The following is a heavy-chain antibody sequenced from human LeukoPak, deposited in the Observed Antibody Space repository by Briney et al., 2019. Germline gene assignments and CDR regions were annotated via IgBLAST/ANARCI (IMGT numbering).Heavy chain of an antibody. J-gene: IGHJ4*02. Sequence: GGSLRLSCAASGFTFSSYAMHWVRQAPGKGLEWVAVISYDGSNKYYADSVKGRFTISRDNSKNTLYLQMNSLRAEDTAVYYCARVGYCSSTSCYVGEYYFDYWGQGTLVTVPS. CDR3: ARVGYCSSTSCYVGEYYFDY. CDR1: GFTFSSYA. V-gene: IGHV3-30-3*01. CDR2: ISYDGSNK. D-gene: IGHD2-2*01.